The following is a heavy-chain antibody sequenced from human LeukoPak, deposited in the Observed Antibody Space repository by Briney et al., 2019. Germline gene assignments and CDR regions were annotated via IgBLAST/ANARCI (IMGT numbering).Heavy chain of an antibody. D-gene: IGHD2-2*01. CDR3: ARGYCSSTSCFVWGWFDP. V-gene: IGHV1-18*01. CDR2: ISAYNGNT. CDR1: GYTFTSYG. J-gene: IGHJ5*02. Sequence: ASVKVSCKASGYTFTSYGISWVRQAPGQGLEWMGWISAYNGNTNYAQKLQGRVTMTTDTSTSTAYMELRSLRSDDTAVYYCARGYCSSTSCFVWGWFDPWGQGTLVAVSS.